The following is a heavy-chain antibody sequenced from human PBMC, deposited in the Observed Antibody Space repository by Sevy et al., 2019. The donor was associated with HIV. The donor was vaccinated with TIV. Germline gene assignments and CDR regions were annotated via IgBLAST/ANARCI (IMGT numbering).Heavy chain of an antibody. CDR3: ATTKDYYDSSGYPFDH. V-gene: IGHV1-24*01. D-gene: IGHD3-22*01. CDR2: FDPEDGET. J-gene: IGHJ4*02. CDR1: GYTLTELS. Sequence: ASVKVSCKVSGYTLTELSMHWLRQAPGKGLEWVGSFDPEDGETVYEHNFQGRVSMTEDTSTDTAYMELSSLRSEDTAVYFCATTKDYYDSSGYPFDHWGQGALVTVSS.